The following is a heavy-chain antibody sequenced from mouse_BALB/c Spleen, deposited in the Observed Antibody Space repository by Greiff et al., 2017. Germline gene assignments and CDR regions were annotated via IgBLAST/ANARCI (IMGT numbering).Heavy chain of an antibody. CDR1: GYTFTSYW. CDR2: INPSTGYT. Sequence: QVHVKQSGAELAKPGASVKMSCKASGYTFTSYWMHWVKQRPGQGLEWIGYINPSTGYTEYNQKFKDKATLTADKSSSTAYMQLSSLTSEDSAVYYCARSPAWFADWGQGTLVTVSA. CDR3: ARSPAWFAD. J-gene: IGHJ3*01. V-gene: IGHV1-7*01.